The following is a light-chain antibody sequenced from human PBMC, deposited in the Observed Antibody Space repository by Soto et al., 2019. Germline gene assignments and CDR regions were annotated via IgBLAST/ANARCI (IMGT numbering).Light chain of an antibody. CDR3: DHYCSTLLP. V-gene: IGKV3-20*01. J-gene: IGKJ4*01. CDR1: QRVSRSN. Sequence: IVLTQSPGTLSLSPGERATLSCKSSQRVSRSNIGWYQQKPGQAPSLLIYGASKSTTGVPDRFSGSGSDTEFTLIISSLEPDAFAVYYCDHYCSTLLPFGGGTKVEIK. CDR2: GAS.